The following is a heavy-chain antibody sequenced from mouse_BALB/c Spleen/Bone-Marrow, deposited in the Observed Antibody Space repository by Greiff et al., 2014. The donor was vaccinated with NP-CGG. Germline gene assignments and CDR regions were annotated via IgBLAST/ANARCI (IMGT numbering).Heavy chain of an antibody. J-gene: IGHJ4*01. CDR1: GFTFTDYY. Sequence: EVQLQQSGGGLVKPGGSLRLSCATSGFTFTDYYMSWVRQTPGKALEWLGYIRNKASDTAYEYSVSVKVRFTISRDNSQSILYLHMITLGDEASAYYYSARDNCYALAYWGQGTSVTVSA. V-gene: IGHV7-3*02. CDR3: ARDNCYALAY. CDR2: IRNKASDTAY.